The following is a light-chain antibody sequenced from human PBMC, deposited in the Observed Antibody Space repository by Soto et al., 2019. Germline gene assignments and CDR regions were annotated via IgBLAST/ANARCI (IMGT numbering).Light chain of an antibody. J-gene: IGLJ1*01. Sequence: QSVLTHPASVSGSRLQSITISCTGTSSDVGRYNYVSWFQQHPGKVPKLIIYDVSNWPSGVSDRFSGSKSGNTASLTISGLQPEDEADYYCSSFTSSSTFVFGTGTKVTVL. CDR2: DVS. CDR1: SSDVGRYNY. CDR3: SSFTSSSTFV. V-gene: IGLV2-14*03.